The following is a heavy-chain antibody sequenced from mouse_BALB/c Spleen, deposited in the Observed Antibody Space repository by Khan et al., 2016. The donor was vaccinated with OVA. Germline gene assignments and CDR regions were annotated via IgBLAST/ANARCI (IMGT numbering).Heavy chain of an antibody. CDR3: ARLAYYYDSEGFAY. V-gene: IGHV5-6*01. CDR2: ISTGGSYT. CDR1: GFTFSTYG. J-gene: IGHJ3*01. D-gene: IGHD1-1*01. Sequence: VQLKESGGDLVKPGGSLKLSCAASGFTFSTYGMSWVRQTPDKRLEWVATISTGGSYTYYPDSVKGRFTISRDNAKNNLYLQMSSLKSEDTAMFYCARLAYYYDSEGFAYWGQGTLVTVSA.